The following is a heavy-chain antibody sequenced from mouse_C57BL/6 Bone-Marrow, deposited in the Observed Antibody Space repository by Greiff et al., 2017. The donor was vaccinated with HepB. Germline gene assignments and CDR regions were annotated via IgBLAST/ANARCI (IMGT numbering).Heavy chain of an antibody. CDR2: IRSKSSNYAT. V-gene: IGHV10-3*01. CDR3: LRGWLVGYFDY. J-gene: IGHJ2*01. CDR1: GFTFNTYA. Sequence: EVKLVESGGGLVQPKGSLKFSCAASGFTFNTYAMHWVRQAPGKGLEWVARIRSKSSNYATYYADSVKDRITISREDSQSMLYLQMNNLKTEDKAMYYCLRGWLVGYFDYWGQGTTLTVSS. D-gene: IGHD6-2*01.